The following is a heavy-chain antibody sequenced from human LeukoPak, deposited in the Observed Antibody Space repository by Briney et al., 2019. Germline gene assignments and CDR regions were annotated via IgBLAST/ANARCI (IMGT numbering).Heavy chain of an antibody. CDR1: GGSISSGSYY. V-gene: IGHV4-61*02. J-gene: IGHJ5*02. Sequence: SQTLSLTCTVSGGSISSGSYYWSWIRQPAGKGLEWIGRIYTSGSTNYNPSLKSRVTISVDTSKNQFSLKLSSVTAAGTAVYYCARDLMAAAGTRDTRNNWFDPWGQGTLVTVSS. D-gene: IGHD6-13*01. CDR2: IYTSGST. CDR3: ARDLMAAAGTRDTRNNWFDP.